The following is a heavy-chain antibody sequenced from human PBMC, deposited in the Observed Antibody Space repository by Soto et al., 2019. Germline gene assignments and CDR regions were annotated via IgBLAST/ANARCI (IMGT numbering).Heavy chain of an antibody. J-gene: IGHJ6*02. CDR3: ARSGDPTPYYYYGMDV. D-gene: IGHD3-10*01. CDR1: GFTFSSYD. Sequence: GGSLRLSCAASGFTFSSYDMHWVRQATGKGLEWVSAIGTAGDTYYPGSVKGRLTISRENAKNSLYLQMNSLRAGDTAVYYCARSGDPTPYYYYGMDVWGQGTTVTVSS. V-gene: IGHV3-13*01. CDR2: IGTAGDT.